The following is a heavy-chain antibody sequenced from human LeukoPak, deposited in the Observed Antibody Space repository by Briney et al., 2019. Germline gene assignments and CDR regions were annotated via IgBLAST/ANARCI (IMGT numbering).Heavy chain of an antibody. D-gene: IGHD4-17*01. Sequence: PSETLSLTCTVSGGSISSYYWSWIRQPPGKGLEWIGYIYYSGSTNYNPSLKSRVTISVDTSKNQFSLKLSSVTAADTAVYYCARPNPDYGDDEGSAFDIWGQGTMVTVSS. J-gene: IGHJ3*02. CDR1: GGSISSYY. CDR3: ARPNPDYGDDEGSAFDI. CDR2: IYYSGST. V-gene: IGHV4-59*08.